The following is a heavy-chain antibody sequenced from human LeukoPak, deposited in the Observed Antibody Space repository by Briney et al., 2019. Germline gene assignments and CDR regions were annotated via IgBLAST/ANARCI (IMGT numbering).Heavy chain of an antibody. J-gene: IGHJ6*02. V-gene: IGHV3-23*01. CDR2: ISGSGDST. D-gene: IGHD3-3*02. CDR3: AKRPAYYHNSAYYYGMDV. CDR1: GFTFRSYA. Sequence: PGGSLRLSCAASGFTFRSYAMSWVRQAPGKGLEWVSAISGSGDSTYYADSVKGRFTISRDNSKNTLYLQMNSLRAEDTAVYYCAKRPAYYHNSAYYYGMDVWGQGTTVTVSS.